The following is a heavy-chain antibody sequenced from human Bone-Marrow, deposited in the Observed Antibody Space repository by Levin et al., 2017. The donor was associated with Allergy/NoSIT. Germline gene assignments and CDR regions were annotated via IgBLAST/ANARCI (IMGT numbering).Heavy chain of an antibody. J-gene: IGHJ4*02. Sequence: GGSLRLSCAASGFSFSDSWMHWVRQVPGKGLVWVARISDHGRKIDYADSVKGRFTISRDDARGTVYLQMNSLPCDDTAVYYCGKDGGRCNSGGDDFEHWGQGTLVTVSS. D-gene: IGHD2-15*01. V-gene: IGHV3-74*01. CDR2: ISDHGRKI. CDR3: GKDGGRCNSGGDDFEH. CDR1: GFSFSDSW.